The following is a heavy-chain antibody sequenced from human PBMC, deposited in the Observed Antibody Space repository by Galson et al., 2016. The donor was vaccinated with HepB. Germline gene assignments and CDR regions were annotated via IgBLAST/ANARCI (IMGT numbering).Heavy chain of an antibody. V-gene: IGHV4-61*01. CDR1: GVSVSSGSYH. Sequence: ETLSLTCTVSGVSVSSGSYHWSWVRRPPGKGLEWIGYIYHSGRINYNPSLTSRVTMSMDTSNNQFSLKLNSVTAADTAVYYCARWATEGLDVWGQGTTVTVSS. CDR2: IYHSGRI. CDR3: ARWATEGLDV. J-gene: IGHJ6*02.